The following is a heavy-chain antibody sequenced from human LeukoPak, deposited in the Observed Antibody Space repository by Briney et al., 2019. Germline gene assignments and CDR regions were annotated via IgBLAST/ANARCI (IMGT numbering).Heavy chain of an antibody. J-gene: IGHJ6*03. V-gene: IGHV4-38-2*02. CDR2: IYHSGTT. CDR1: GYSINSGYY. CDR3: ARDQSYMDV. Sequence: SETLSLTCTVSGYSINSGYYWVWIRQPPGKGLEWIGCIYHSGTTYYNPSLKSRITISVDTSNNQFSPNLNSVTAADTALYYCARDQSYMDVWGKGTTVTVSS.